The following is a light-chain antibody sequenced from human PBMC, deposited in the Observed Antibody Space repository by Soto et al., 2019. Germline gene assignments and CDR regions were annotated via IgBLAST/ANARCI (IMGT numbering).Light chain of an antibody. CDR1: QTISSSY. Sequence: IVLTQSPGTLSLSPGERVTLSCRASQTISSSYLAWYQQKPGQAPRLLIYDASSRATGIPDRFSGSGSGTDFTLTISRLEPEDFAVYYCQQYCTSPEYTFGQGTKLEIK. CDR2: DAS. CDR3: QQYCTSPEYT. J-gene: IGKJ2*01. V-gene: IGKV3-20*01.